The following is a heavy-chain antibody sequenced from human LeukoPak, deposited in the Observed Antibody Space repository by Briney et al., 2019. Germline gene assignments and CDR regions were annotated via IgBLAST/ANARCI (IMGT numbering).Heavy chain of an antibody. D-gene: IGHD2-15*01. J-gene: IGHJ4*02. CDR3: ARELGYCSGGSCYAYFDY. V-gene: IGHV3-48*03. CDR1: GFTFSSHE. Sequence: GSLRLSCAASGFTFSSHEMNWVRQAPGKGLEWLSYISNSGGDINYADSVKGRFSISRDTAKNSLFLQMNSLRDEDTAVYYCARELGYCSGGSCYAYFDYWGQGTLVTVSS. CDR2: ISNSGGDI.